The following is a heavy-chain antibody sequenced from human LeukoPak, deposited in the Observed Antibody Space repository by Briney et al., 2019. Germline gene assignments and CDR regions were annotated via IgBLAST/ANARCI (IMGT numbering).Heavy chain of an antibody. V-gene: IGHV3-20*04. CDR2: INWNGGST. Sequence: PGGSLRLSCAASGFTFDDYGMSWVRQAPGKGLEWVCGINWNGGSTGYADSVKGRFTISRDNAKNSLYLQMNSLRSEDTALYYCARAGDDIYDSSGYYSDWGQGTLVTVSS. CDR1: GFTFDDYG. J-gene: IGHJ4*02. D-gene: IGHD3-22*01. CDR3: ARAGDDIYDSSGYYSD.